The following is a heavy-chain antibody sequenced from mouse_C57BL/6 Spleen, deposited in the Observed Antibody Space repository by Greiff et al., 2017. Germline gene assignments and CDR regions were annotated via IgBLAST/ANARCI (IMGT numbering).Heavy chain of an antibody. CDR3: ARRAPQDYFDY. V-gene: IGHV1-81*01. J-gene: IGHJ2*01. D-gene: IGHD3-2*02. Sequence: VQLQQSGAELARPGASVKLSCTASGYTFTSYGISWVKQRTGQGLEWIGEIYPRSGITYYNEKFKGKATLTADKASSTAYMELRSLTSEDSAVYFCARRAPQDYFDYWGQGTTLTVSS. CDR2: IYPRSGIT. CDR1: GYTFTSYG.